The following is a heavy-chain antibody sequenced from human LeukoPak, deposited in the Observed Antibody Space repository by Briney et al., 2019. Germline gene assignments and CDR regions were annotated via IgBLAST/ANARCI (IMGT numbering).Heavy chain of an antibody. J-gene: IGHJ6*03. CDR3: ARVGYSSGWYGRYYYYMDV. Sequence: PSETLSLTCAVSGGSISSGGYSWNWIWQPPGKGLEWIGYIYNSGSTSYNPSLKSRVTMSVDTSKNQFSLKLGSVTAADTAVYYCARVGYSSGWYGRYYYYMDVWGKGTTVTVSS. D-gene: IGHD6-19*01. CDR1: GGSISSGGYS. V-gene: IGHV4-30-4*07. CDR2: IYNSGST.